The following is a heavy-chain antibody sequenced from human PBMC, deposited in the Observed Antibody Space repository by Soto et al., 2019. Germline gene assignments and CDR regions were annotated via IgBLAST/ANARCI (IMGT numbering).Heavy chain of an antibody. CDR3: AKDLCSGGSCYVRSDAFDI. Sequence: EVQLLESGGGLVQPGGSLRLSCAASGFTFSSYAMSWVRQAPGKGLEWVSAISGSGGSTYYADSVKGRFTISRDNSKNTLYLQVNSLRAEDTAVYYCAKDLCSGGSCYVRSDAFDIWGQGTMVTVSS. CDR1: GFTFSSYA. V-gene: IGHV3-23*01. CDR2: ISGSGGST. J-gene: IGHJ3*02. D-gene: IGHD2-15*01.